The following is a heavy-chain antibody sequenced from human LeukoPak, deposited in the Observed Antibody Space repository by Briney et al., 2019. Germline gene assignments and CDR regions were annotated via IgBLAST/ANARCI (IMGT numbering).Heavy chain of an antibody. V-gene: IGHV3-30*04. J-gene: IGHJ4*02. CDR2: ISYDGSNK. D-gene: IGHD2-15*01. Sequence: PGGSLRLSCAASGFTFSNYAMHWVRQAPGKGLEWVAVISYDGSNKYYADSVKGRFTISRDNSKNTLYLQMNSLRPEDTAVYYCARDGDCSGGSCNKRFDYWGQGSLVTVSS. CDR1: GFTFSNYA. CDR3: ARDGDCSGGSCNKRFDY.